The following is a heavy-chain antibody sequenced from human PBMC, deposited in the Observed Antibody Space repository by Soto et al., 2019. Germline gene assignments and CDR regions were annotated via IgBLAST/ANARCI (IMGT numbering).Heavy chain of an antibody. J-gene: IGHJ6*02. CDR3: ARVRANSNKIPYYYGMDV. V-gene: IGHV3-30-3*01. CDR1: GFTFSSYA. D-gene: IGHD4-4*01. CDR2: ISYDGSNK. Sequence: GGSLRLSCAASGFTFSSYAMHWVRQAPGKGLEWVAVISYDGSNKYYADSVKGRFTISRDNSKNTLYLQMNSLRAEDTAVYYCARVRANSNKIPYYYGMDVWGQGTTVTAP.